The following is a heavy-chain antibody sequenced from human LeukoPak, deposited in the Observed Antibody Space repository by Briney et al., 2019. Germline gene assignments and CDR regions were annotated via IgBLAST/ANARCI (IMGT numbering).Heavy chain of an antibody. Sequence: SVKVSCKASGGTFSSYAISRVRQAPGQGLEWVGRIIPILGIANYAQKFQGRVTITADKSTSTAYMELSSLRSEDTAVYYCARMTTQYYYYGMDVWGQGTTVTVSS. V-gene: IGHV1-69*04. J-gene: IGHJ6*02. CDR2: IIPILGIA. CDR1: GGTFSSYA. D-gene: IGHD4-11*01. CDR3: ARMTTQYYYYGMDV.